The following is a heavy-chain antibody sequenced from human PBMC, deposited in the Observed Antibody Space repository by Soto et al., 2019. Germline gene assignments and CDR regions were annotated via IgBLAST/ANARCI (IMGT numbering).Heavy chain of an antibody. D-gene: IGHD1-20*01. CDR3: ARSIRGPRRFNGMDV. Sequence: SGLAGEPTETLTLTCTFSGFSLTSPGMCVSWIRQPPGKALEWLALIERDDDDKYYSTSLKTRLTISKDTRKNQVVLTMANMDPADTGTYYCARSIRGPRRFNGMDVWGQGTTVTVSS. J-gene: IGHJ6*02. CDR2: IERDDDDK. V-gene: IGHV2-70*13. CDR1: GFSLTSPGMC.